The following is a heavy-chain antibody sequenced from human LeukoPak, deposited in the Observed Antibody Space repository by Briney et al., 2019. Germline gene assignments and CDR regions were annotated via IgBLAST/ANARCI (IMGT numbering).Heavy chain of an antibody. CDR1: GGSISSYY. D-gene: IGHD5-12*01. V-gene: IGHV4-59*01. CDR3: ARVGSGYPFDY. CDR2: IYYSGST. J-gene: IGHJ4*02. Sequence: SETLSLTCTVSGGSISSYYWSWIRQPPGKGLEWIGYIYYSGSTNYNPSLKSRVTISVDTSKNQFSLKLSSVTAADTAVYYCARVGSGYPFDYWGQGTLVTVSS.